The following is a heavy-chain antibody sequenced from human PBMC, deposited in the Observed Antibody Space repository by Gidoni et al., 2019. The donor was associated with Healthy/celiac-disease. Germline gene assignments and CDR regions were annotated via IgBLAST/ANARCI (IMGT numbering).Heavy chain of an antibody. J-gene: IGHJ4*02. D-gene: IGHD1-26*01. CDR1: GGSISSYY. CDR3: ARVGRSMGDY. CDR2: IYYSGST. Sequence: QVQLQESGPGLVKPSETLSLTCPVSGGSISSYYWSWIRQPPGKGLEWIGYIYYSGSTNYNPSLKSRVTISVDTSKNQFSLKLSSVTAADTAVYYCARVGRSMGDYWGQETLVTVSS. V-gene: IGHV4-59*01.